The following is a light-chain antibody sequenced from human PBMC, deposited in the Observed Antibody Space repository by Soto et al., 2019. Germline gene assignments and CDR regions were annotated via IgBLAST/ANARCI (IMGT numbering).Light chain of an antibody. J-gene: IGLJ3*02. CDR1: SSDVGGYNY. CDR2: EVS. V-gene: IGLV2-14*01. Sequence: QSVLTQPASVSASPGQSITMSCAGTSSDVGGYNYVSWYQQYPVKAPKLMIYEVSNRPSGVSNRFSGSKSGNTASLTISGLQAEDEADYYCNSYTSSSTCVFGGGTKLTVL. CDR3: NSYTSSSTCV.